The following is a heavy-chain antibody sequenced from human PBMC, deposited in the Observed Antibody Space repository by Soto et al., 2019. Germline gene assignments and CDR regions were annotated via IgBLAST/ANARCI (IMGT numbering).Heavy chain of an antibody. CDR1: GFTFSSYA. J-gene: IGHJ4*02. CDR2: ISGSGGST. Sequence: GGSLRLSCAASGFTFSSYAMSWVRQAPGKGLEWVSAISGSGGSTYYADSVKGRFTISRDNSKNTLYLQMNSLRAEDTAVYYCARGILCSSTSCYSSMVRGVIFYWGQGTLVTVSS. D-gene: IGHD2-2*01. CDR3: ARGILCSSTSCYSSMVRGVIFY. V-gene: IGHV3-23*01.